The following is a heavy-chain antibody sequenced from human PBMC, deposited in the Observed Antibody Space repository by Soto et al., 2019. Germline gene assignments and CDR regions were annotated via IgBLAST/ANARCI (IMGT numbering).Heavy chain of an antibody. D-gene: IGHD3-16*02. CDR3: ARTRNTSLMYY. Sequence: ASVKVSCKASGYTFTSYAMHWVRQAPGQRLEWMGWINAGNANTKYSQKFQGRVTITRDTSASTAYMELSSLRSEDTAVYYCARTRNTSLMYYWGQGTLVTVSS. CDR1: GYTFTSYA. V-gene: IGHV1-3*01. J-gene: IGHJ4*02. CDR2: INAGNANT.